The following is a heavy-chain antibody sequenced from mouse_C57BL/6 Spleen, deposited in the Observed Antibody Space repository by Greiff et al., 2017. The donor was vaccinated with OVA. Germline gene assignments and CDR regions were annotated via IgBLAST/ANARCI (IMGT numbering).Heavy chain of an antibody. D-gene: IGHD3-2*02. V-gene: IGHV1-74*01. CDR3: ALSGQLRLHAMDY. J-gene: IGHJ4*01. Sequence: VQLQQSGAELVKPGASVKVSCKASGYTFTSYWLHWVKQRPGQGLEWIGRIHPSDSDTNFNQKFKGKATLPVDKSSSTAYMQLSSLTSEDSAVYYCALSGQLRLHAMDYWGQGTSVTVSS. CDR2: IHPSDSDT. CDR1: GYTFTSYW.